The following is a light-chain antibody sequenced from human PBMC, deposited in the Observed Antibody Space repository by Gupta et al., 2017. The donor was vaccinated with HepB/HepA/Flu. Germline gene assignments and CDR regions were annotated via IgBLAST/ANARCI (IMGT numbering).Light chain of an antibody. Sequence: HSALTQPPSVSGSPGQSVTISCTGTSSDVVFYNHVSWYQQPPGTAPKLMIYGVNKRPAGVPDSFSGSKSGNTASLTISGRQAEDEADYYCGSYTTSDSLIFGGGTKLTVL. J-gene: IGLJ2*01. CDR3: GSYTTSDSLI. CDR2: GVN. CDR1: SSDVVFYNH. V-gene: IGLV2-18*02.